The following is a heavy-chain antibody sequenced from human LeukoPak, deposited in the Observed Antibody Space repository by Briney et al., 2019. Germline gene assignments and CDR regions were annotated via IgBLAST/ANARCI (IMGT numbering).Heavy chain of an antibody. CDR1: GYTFTSYY. CDR2: INPSGGST. D-gene: IGHD6-19*01. J-gene: IGHJ4*02. Sequence: GASVKVSCKASGYTFTSYYMHWVRQAPIHGLEWMGIINPSGGSTSYAQKFQGRVTMTRDTSTSTVYMELSSLRSEDTAVYYCARVQWLVLFDYWGQGTLVTVSS. CDR3: ARVQWLVLFDY. V-gene: IGHV1-46*01.